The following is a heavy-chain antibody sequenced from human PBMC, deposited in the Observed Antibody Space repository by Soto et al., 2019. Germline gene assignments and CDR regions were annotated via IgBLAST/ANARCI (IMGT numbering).Heavy chain of an antibody. CDR2: INPSGGST. V-gene: IGHV1-46*01. J-gene: IGHJ4*02. D-gene: IGHD6-19*01. CDR3: ARDGRSFSSGGWYSFDY. Sequence: QVQLVQSGAEVKKPGASVKVSCKASGYTFTSYYMHWVRQAPGPGHEWMGIINPSGGSTSYAQKFQGRVTMTRDTSTSTVYMELSSLSCEVTAVYYCARDGRSFSSGGWYSFDYWGQGPLVTVSS. CDR1: GYTFTSYY.